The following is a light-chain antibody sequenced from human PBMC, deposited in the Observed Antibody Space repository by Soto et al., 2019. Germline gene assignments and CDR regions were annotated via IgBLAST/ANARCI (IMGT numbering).Light chain of an antibody. J-gene: IGLJ3*02. V-gene: IGLV1-40*01. CDR1: SSNIGAGYD. CDR2: GNN. Sequence: QSVLTQPPSVSGAPGQRVTISCTGSSSNIGAGYDVHWYQHLPGTAPKLLIYGNNNRPPGVPDRFSGSKSGTSASLAITGLQAEDEADYYCQSYDTNLSAWVFGGGTQLTVL. CDR3: QSYDTNLSAWV.